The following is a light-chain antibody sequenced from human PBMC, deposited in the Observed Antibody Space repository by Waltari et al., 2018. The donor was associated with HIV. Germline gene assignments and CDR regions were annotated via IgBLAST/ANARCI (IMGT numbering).Light chain of an antibody. J-gene: IGKJ1*01. CDR2: GAS. CDR3: QQYNNWPPWT. V-gene: IGKV3-15*01. Sequence: EIVMTQSPATLSVSPEESATLSCRGSQNVRRNLAWYQQKPGQAPRLLIYGASTRATGISARFSGSVSGTEFTLTISSLQSEDFAVYYCQQYNNWPPWTFGQGTKVEIK. CDR1: QNVRRN.